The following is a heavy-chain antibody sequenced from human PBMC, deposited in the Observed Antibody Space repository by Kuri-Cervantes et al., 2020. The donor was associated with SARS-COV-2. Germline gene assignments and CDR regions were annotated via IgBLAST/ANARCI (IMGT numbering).Heavy chain of an antibody. CDR3: ARGFSAVVVAHWYFDL. D-gene: IGHD3-22*01. J-gene: IGHJ2*01. CDR2: INHSGST. V-gene: IGHV4-34*01. CDR1: SGSFSGYY. Sequence: GSLRLSCAVYSGSFSGYYWSWIRQPPGKGLEWIGEINHSGSTNYNPSLKSRVTISVDTSKNQFSLKLSSVTAADTAVYYCARGFSAVVVAHWYFDLWGRGTLVTVSS.